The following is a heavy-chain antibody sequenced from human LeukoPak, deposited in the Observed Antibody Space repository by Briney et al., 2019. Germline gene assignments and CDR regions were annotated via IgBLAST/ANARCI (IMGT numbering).Heavy chain of an antibody. CDR3: ARGGIMFDP. CDR2: IYHSGST. D-gene: IGHD1-26*01. CDR1: GGSISSGGYS. V-gene: IGHV4-30-2*01. Sequence: SETLSLTCAVSGGSISSGGYSWSWIRQPPGKGLEWIGYIYHSGSTYYNPSLKSRVTISVDRSKNQFSLKLSSGTAADTAVYYCARGGIMFDPWGQGTLVTVSS. J-gene: IGHJ5*02.